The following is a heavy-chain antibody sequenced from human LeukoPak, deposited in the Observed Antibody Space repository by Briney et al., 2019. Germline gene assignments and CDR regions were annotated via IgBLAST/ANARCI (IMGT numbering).Heavy chain of an antibody. J-gene: IGHJ5*01. CDR3: ARDEPVEDWFDS. CDR2: IYTSGST. CDR1: GGSISSYY. Sequence: SETLSLTCTVSGGSISSYYWSWIRQPAGKGLEWIGRIYTSGSTNYNPTLKSRVTMSVDTSKNQFSLKLSSVTAADTAVYYCARDEPVEDWFDSWGQGTLVTVSS. V-gene: IGHV4-4*07.